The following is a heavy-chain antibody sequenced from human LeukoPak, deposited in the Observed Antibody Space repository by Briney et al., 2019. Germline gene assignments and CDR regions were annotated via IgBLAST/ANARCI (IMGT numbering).Heavy chain of an antibody. Sequence: GGSLRLSCAASGFTFDDYAMHWVRQAPGKGLEWVSGISWNSGSIGYADSVKGRFTISRDNAKNSLYLQMNSLRAEDMALYYCAKSSYGDYGGYYLDYWGQGTLVTVSS. CDR3: AKSSYGDYGGYYLDY. V-gene: IGHV3-9*03. J-gene: IGHJ4*02. CDR1: GFTFDDYA. D-gene: IGHD4-17*01. CDR2: ISWNSGSI.